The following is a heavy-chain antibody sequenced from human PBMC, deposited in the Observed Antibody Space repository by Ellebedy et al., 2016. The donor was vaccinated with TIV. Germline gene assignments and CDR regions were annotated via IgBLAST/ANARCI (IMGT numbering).Heavy chain of an antibody. J-gene: IGHJ4*02. CDR3: AKGRCTSSTAPDY. V-gene: IGHV3-48*01. CDR1: GFTFSAYG. D-gene: IGHD4/OR15-4a*01. Sequence: GGSLRLXCAASGFTFSAYGMNWVRQAPGKGLEWVSYISSTSSTISYADSVKGRFTISRDNAKNSLYLQMNSLRAEDTAVYSFAKGRCTSSTAPDYWGQGTLVTGSS. CDR2: ISSTSSTI.